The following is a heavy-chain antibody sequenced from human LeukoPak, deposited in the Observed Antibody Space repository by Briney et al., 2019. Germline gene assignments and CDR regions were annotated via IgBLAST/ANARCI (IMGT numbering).Heavy chain of an antibody. V-gene: IGHV3-48*02. CDR2: ISSSSSTI. J-gene: IGHJ4*02. CDR3: ARDPFNGNNYVGYYFDY. D-gene: IGHD1/OR15-1a*01. CDR1: GFTFSSYI. Sequence: GGSLRLSCAASGFTFSSYIMNWVRQAPGKGLEWVSYISSSSSTIYYADSVKGRFTISRDNAKNSLFLQMNSLRDEDSAVYYCARDPFNGNNYVGYYFDYWGQGTLVTVSS.